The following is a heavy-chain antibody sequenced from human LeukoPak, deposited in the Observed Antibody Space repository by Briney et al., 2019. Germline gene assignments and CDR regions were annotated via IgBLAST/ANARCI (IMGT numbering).Heavy chain of an antibody. D-gene: IGHD2-8*01. CDR1: GGSFSGYY. CDR2: IKHSGST. J-gene: IGHJ4*02. Sequence: SETLSLTCAVYGGSFSGYYWSWIRQPPGKGLEWIGEIKHSGSTNYNPSLKSRVTISVDTSKNQFSLKLSSVTAADTAVYYCARDREIDCTNGVCYRTYYFDYWGQGTLVTVST. V-gene: IGHV4-34*01. CDR3: ARDREIDCTNGVCYRTYYFDY.